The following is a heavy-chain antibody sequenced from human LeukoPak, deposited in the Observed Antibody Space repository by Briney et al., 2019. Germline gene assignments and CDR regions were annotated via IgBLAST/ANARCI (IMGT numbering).Heavy chain of an antibody. CDR3: ATLLHASRHYFDY. J-gene: IGHJ4*02. D-gene: IGHD6-6*01. V-gene: IGHV3-53*01. CDR1: GVTVSSEY. Sequence: GGPLRLSCAAYGVTVSSEYLAWVRPAPGKGLEWISVIYGAGATYYADSVEGRFTISRDTYNNALYVQMISLRVAATAVYHCATLLHASRHYFDYWGRGTPVTVSS. CDR2: IYGAGAT.